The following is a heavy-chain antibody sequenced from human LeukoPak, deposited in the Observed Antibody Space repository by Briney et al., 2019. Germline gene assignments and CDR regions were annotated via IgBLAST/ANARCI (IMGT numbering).Heavy chain of an antibody. J-gene: IGHJ4*02. Sequence: GASVKVSCKASGYTFTGYYMHWVRQAPGQGLEWMGWINPNSGGTNYAQKFQGRVTMTRDTSISTAYMELSRLRSDDTAVYYCARGPDYYDSSGYYIRWGQGTLVTVSS. CDR2: INPNSGGT. CDR1: GYTFTGYY. CDR3: ARGPDYYDSSGYYIR. V-gene: IGHV1-2*02. D-gene: IGHD3-22*01.